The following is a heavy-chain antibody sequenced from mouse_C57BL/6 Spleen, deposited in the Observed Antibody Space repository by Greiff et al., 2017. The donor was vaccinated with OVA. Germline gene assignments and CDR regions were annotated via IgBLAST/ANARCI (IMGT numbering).Heavy chain of an antibody. CDR3: ARGGRGDY. Sequence: VQLQQPGAELVMPGASVKLSCKASGYTFTSYWMHWVKQRPGQGLEWIGEIDPSDSYTNYNQKFKGKATLTVDTSSSTAYMQLSSLTSEASAVYYCARGGRGDYWGQGTTLTVSS. D-gene: IGHD3-3*01. CDR1: GYTFTSYW. J-gene: IGHJ2*01. CDR2: IDPSDSYT. V-gene: IGHV1-69*01.